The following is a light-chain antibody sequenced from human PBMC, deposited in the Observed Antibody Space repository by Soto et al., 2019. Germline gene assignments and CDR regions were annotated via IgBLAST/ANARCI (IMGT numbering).Light chain of an antibody. CDR2: GAS. J-gene: IGKJ3*01. CDR1: QSVSSSY. Sequence: EIVLTQSPGTLSLSPGERATLSCRASQSVSSSYLAWYQQKPGQAPRLLIYGASSRATGIPGRFSGSGSGTDFTLTISIRKPEDLEVYDYQQYGNSRFTFGPGTKVDIK. V-gene: IGKV3-20*01. CDR3: QQYGNSRFT.